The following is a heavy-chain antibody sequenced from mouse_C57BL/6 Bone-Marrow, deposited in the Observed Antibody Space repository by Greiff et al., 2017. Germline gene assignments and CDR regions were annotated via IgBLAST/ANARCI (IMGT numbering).Heavy chain of an antibody. V-gene: IGHV10-1*01. Sequence: EVKLVESGGGLVQPKGSLKLSCAASGFSFNTYAMNWVRQAPGKGLEWVARIRSKSNNYATYYADSVKDRFTISRDDSESMLYLQMNNLKTEDTAMYYCGRHVIFMDYWGQGTSVTVSS. CDR1: GFSFNTYA. CDR2: IRSKSNNYAT. J-gene: IGHJ4*01. D-gene: IGHD2-4*01. CDR3: GRHVIFMDY.